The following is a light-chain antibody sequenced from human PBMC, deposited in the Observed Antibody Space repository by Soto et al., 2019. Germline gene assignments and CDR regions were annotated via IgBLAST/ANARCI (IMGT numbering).Light chain of an antibody. CDR3: HQTYSIPYT. CDR2: AAS. V-gene: IGKV1-39*01. CDR1: QSIRSY. Sequence: DIRMTQSPSSLSASVGDRVTITCRASQSIRSYLNWSQQKPGKAPKLLIYAASSLQSGVTYRFSGSGSGTDFTLTISSLQPEDFATYYCHQTYSIPYTFGQGTKLEIK. J-gene: IGKJ2*01.